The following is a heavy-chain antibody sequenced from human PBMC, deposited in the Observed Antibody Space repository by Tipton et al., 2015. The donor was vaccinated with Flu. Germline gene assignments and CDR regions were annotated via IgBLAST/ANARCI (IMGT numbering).Heavy chain of an antibody. V-gene: IGHV3-64*01. D-gene: IGHD1-26*01. CDR3: ARRVGATHFDY. CDR1: GFTFSSYA. Sequence: SGFTFSSYAMHWVRQAPGKGLEYVSAISSNGGSTYYANSVKGRFTISRDNSKNTLHLQMGSLRAEDMAVYYCARRVGATHFDYWGQGTLVTVSS. CDR2: ISSNGGST. J-gene: IGHJ4*02.